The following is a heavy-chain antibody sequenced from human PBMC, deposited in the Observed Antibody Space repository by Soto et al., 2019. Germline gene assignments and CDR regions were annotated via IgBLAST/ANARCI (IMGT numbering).Heavy chain of an antibody. D-gene: IGHD3-10*01. J-gene: IGHJ4*02. V-gene: IGHV3-21*01. CDR3: ARDSGSGDRTFDY. CDR2: ISSSSSYI. Sequence: EVQLVESGGGLVKPGGSLRLSCAASGFTFSSYSMNWVRQAPGKGLEWVSSISSSSSYIYYADSVKGRFTISRDNAKNSLYRQMNSLRAGDTAVYYCARDSGSGDRTFDYWGQGTLVTVSS. CDR1: GFTFSSYS.